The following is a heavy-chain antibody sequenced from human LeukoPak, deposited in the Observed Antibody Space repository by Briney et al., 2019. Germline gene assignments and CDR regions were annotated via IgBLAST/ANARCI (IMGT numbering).Heavy chain of an antibody. CDR2: ISWNSGSI. J-gene: IGHJ4*02. V-gene: IGHV3-9*01. D-gene: IGHD6-13*01. CDR3: AKDRSIAAAGPFAY. Sequence: GGSLRLSCAASGFTFDDYAMHWVRQAPGKGLEWVSGISWNSGSIGYADSVKGRFTISRDNAKNSLYLQMNSLRAEDTALYYCAKDRSIAAAGPFAYWGQGTLVTVSS. CDR1: GFTFDDYA.